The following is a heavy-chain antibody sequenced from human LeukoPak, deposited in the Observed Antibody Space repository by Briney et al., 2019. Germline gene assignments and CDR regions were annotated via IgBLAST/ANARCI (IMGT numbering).Heavy chain of an antibody. CDR1: GFTFTSSA. CDR2: IVVGSGNT. CDR3: AREPSQGEGYDFWSGYYHNWFDP. J-gene: IGHJ5*02. V-gene: IGHV1-58*01. Sequence: SVTVSCTASGFTFTSSAVQWVRQARGQRLEWIGWIVVGSGNTNYAQKFQGRVTITADESTSTAYMELSSLRSEDTAVYYCAREPSQGEGYDFWSGYYHNWFDPWGQGTLVTVSS. D-gene: IGHD3-3*01.